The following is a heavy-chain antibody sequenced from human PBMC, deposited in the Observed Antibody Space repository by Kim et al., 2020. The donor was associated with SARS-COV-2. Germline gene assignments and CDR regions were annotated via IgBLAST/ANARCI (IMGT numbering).Heavy chain of an antibody. Sequence: GGSLRLSCAASGFTVSSNYMSWVRQAPGKVLEWVSVIYSGGSTYYADSVKGRFTISRDNSKNTLYLQMNSLRAEDTAVYYCHIGYCSGGSCLRLHWGQGTLVTVSS. D-gene: IGHD2-15*01. V-gene: IGHV3-66*01. CDR2: IYSGGST. J-gene: IGHJ4*02. CDR3: HIGYCSGGSCLRLH. CDR1: GFTVSSNY.